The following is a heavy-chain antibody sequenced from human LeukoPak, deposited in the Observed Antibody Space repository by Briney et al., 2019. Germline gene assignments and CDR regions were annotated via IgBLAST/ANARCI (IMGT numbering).Heavy chain of an antibody. V-gene: IGHV3-23*01. CDR2: ISGSGGST. CDR1: GFTFSSYA. J-gene: IGHJ4*02. D-gene: IGHD3-16*02. Sequence: PGGSLRLSCAASGFTFSSYAMSWVRQAPGKGLEWVSAISGSGGSTYYADSVKGRFTISRDNSKNTPYLQMNSLRAEDTAVYYCAKGGTFGGVIDFDYWGQGTLVTVSS. CDR3: AKGGTFGGVIDFDY.